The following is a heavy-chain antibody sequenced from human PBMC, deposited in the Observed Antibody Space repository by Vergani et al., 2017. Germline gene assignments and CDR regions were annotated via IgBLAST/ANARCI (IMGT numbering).Heavy chain of an antibody. CDR1: GYSFTSYW. Sequence: EVQLVQSGAEVKKPGESLKISCKGSGYSFTSYWIGWVRQMPGKGLEWMGIIYPGDSDTRYSPSFQGQVTTSADKSISTAYLQWSSLKASDTAMYYCATLGADSGYYYGAFDIWGQGTMVTVSS. D-gene: IGHD3-22*01. V-gene: IGHV5-51*01. J-gene: IGHJ3*02. CDR2: IYPGDSDT. CDR3: ATLGADSGYYYGAFDI.